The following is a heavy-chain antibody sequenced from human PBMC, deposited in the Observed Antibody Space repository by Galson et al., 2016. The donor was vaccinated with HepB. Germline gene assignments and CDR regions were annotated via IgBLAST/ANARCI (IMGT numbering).Heavy chain of an antibody. D-gene: IGHD6-19*01. CDR3: AHGSGWLFYY. J-gene: IGHJ4*02. CDR1: GFSLTTTAVG. Sequence: PALVKPTQTLTLTCTFSGFSLTTTAVGVGWFRQPPGKALEWLALIYWNDDNHYSPPLRSRLTLTKDTSKNHVVLTMTNMDPVDTATYYCAHGSGWLFYYWGQGTLVTVSS. CDR2: IYWNDDN. V-gene: IGHV2-5*01.